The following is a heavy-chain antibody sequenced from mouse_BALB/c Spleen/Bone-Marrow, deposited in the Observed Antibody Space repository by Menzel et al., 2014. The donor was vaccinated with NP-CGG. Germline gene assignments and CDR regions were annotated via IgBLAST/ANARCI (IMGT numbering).Heavy chain of an antibody. CDR3: ARKCDGYAMDY. CDR1: GFSLXSYG. Sequence: VKLVESGPGLVQPSQSLSITCTVSGFSLXSYGVHWVRQSPGKGLEWLGVIWSGGSTDYNAAFISRLSISKDNSKSQVSFKMNSLQANDTAVYYCARKCDGYAMDYWGQGTSVTVSS. D-gene: IGHD2-3*01. CDR2: IWSGGST. J-gene: IGHJ4*01. V-gene: IGHV2-2*02.